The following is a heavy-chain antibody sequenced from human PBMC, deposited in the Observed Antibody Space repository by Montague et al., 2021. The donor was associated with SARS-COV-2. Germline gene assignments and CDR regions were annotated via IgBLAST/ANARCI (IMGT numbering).Heavy chain of an antibody. Sequence: PALVKPTQTLTLTCTFSGFSLSTSGMCVSWIRQPPGKALEWLAHIDWDDDKYYSTSLRTRLTISKDASKIQVVLTMTNMDPVDTATYYCARTHYDILAGYCIAFDYWGQGTLVTVSS. CDR3: ARTHYDILAGYCIAFDY. J-gene: IGHJ4*02. D-gene: IGHD3-9*01. V-gene: IGHV2-70*01. CDR2: IDWDDDK. CDR1: GFSLSTSGMC.